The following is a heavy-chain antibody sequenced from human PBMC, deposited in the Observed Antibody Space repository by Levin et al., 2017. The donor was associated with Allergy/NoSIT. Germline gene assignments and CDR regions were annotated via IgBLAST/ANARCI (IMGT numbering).Heavy chain of an antibody. CDR3: ARDRYCSSTSCEDGMDV. CDR1: GGSVSSGSYY. J-gene: IGHJ6*02. D-gene: IGHD2-2*01. V-gene: IGHV4-61*01. Sequence: SETLSLTCTVSGGSVSSGSYYWSWIRQPPGKGLEWIGYIYYSGSTNYNPSLKSRVTISVDTSKNQFSLKLSSVTAADTAVYYCARDRYCSSTSCEDGMDVWGQGTTVTVSS. CDR2: IYYSGST.